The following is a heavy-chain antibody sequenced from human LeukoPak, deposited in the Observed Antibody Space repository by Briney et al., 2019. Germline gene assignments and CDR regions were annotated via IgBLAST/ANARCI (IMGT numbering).Heavy chain of an antibody. CDR1: GYTFTSYG. V-gene: IGHV1-18*01. J-gene: IGHJ4*02. CDR2: ISAYNGNT. D-gene: IGHD1-7*01. CDR3: ARDWNYWVPFDY. Sequence: ASVKVSCKASGYTFTSYGISWVRQAPGQGLEWMGWISAYNGNTNYAQKLQGRVTMTTDTSTSTAYMELRSLRSGDTAVYYCARDWNYWVPFDYWGQGTLVTVSS.